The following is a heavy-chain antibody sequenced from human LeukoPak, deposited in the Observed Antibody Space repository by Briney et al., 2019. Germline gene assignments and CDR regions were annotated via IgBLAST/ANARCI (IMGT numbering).Heavy chain of an antibody. J-gene: IGHJ3*02. D-gene: IGHD4-17*01. CDR1: GSTFSSYG. V-gene: IGHV3-30*18. Sequence: GGSLRLSCAASGSTFSSYGMHWVRQAPGKGLEWVAVISYDGSNKYYADSVKARFTISRDNSKNMLYLQMNSLRAEDTAVYYCAKEKRYGDWGVAFDIWGQGTMVTVSS. CDR2: ISYDGSNK. CDR3: AKEKRYGDWGVAFDI.